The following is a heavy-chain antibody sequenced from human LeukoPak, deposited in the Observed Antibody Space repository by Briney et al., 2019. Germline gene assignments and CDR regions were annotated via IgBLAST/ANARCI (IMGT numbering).Heavy chain of an antibody. V-gene: IGHV4-34*01. D-gene: IGHD2-15*01. J-gene: IGHJ4*02. CDR1: GGSFSGYY. CDR3: ARSFDCSGGSCYSFDY. CDR2: INHSGST. Sequence: PSETLSHTCAVYGGSFSGYYWSWIRQPPGKGLEWIGEINHSGSTNYNPSLKSRVTISVDTSKNQFSLKLRSVTAAVTAVYYCARSFDCSGGSCYSFDYWGQGTLVTVSS.